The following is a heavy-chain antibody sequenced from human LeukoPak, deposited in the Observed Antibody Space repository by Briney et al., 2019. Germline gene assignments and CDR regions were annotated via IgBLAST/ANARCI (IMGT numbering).Heavy chain of an antibody. D-gene: IGHD3-22*01. CDR3: AKVTQHYYYDSSGYFPYYFDY. Sequence: GGSLRLSCAASGFTFSSYGMPWVRQAPGEGLEWVAFIRYDGSNKYYADSVKGRFSISRDNSKNTLYLQMNSLRAEDTAVYYCAKVTQHYYYDSSGYFPYYFDYWGQGTLVTVSS. CDR2: IRYDGSNK. V-gene: IGHV3-30*02. J-gene: IGHJ4*02. CDR1: GFTFSSYG.